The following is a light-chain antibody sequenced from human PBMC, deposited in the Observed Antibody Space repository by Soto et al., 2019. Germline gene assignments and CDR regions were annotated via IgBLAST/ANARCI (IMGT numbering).Light chain of an antibody. CDR3: CSYKSSSTLYV. V-gene: IGLV2-14*01. CDR1: SSDVGGYYY. CDR2: DVS. J-gene: IGLJ1*01. Sequence: QSALTQPASVSGSPGQSITISCTGTSSDVGGYYYVSWYQQHPGNAPKLMIYDVSNRPSGVSYRFSGSKSGNTASLTISGRQAEDEDDDYCCSYKSSSTLYVFGTGTKLTVL.